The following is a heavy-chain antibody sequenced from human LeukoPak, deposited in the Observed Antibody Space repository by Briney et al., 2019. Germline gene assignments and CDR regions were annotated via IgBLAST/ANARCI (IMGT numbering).Heavy chain of an antibody. J-gene: IGHJ5*02. CDR3: ARRITSNCFDP. CDR2: MHYSGSS. CDR1: GGSISSYY. D-gene: IGHD3-10*01. V-gene: IGHV4-59*01. Sequence: SETLSLTCTVSGGSISSYYWSWVRQLPGKGLEWIGYMHYSGSSNYNPSLKSRLTMSVDTSKNQFSLKLSSVTAADTAVYYCARRITSNCFDPWGQGTLVTVSS.